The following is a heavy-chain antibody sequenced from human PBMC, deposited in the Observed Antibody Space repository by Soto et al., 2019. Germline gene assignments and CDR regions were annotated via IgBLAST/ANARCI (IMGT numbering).Heavy chain of an antibody. Sequence: GASVKVSCKASGYTFTSYYMHWVRQAPGQGLEWMGWINPNTGAISYAQEFQGWVTMTRDTSTNTAYMELSRLRVDDTAIYYCARSYSTSWYIWFDPWGQGTLVTVSS. CDR2: INPNTGAI. D-gene: IGHD6-13*01. J-gene: IGHJ5*02. V-gene: IGHV1-2*04. CDR3: ARSYSTSWYIWFDP. CDR1: GYTFTSYY.